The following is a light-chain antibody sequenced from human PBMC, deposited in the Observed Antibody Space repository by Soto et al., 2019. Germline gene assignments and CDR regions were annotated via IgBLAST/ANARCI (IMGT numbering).Light chain of an antibody. CDR1: QSISSK. CDR3: QEYNTWHPIT. J-gene: IGKJ4*01. Sequence: EIVMTQSPATLSVSPGDRATLSCRASQSISSKLDWYQQKPGQAPTLLIYGASTRATGIPVRFSGSGSGTEFTLTITSLQSEDFAVYYYQEYNTWHPITFGGGTKVEIK. V-gene: IGKV3-15*01. CDR2: GAS.